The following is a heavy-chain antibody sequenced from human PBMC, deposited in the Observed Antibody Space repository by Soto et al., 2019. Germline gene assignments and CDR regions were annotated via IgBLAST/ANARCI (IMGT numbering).Heavy chain of an antibody. CDR1: VGSISSSSYY. V-gene: IGHV4-39*01. Sequence: SETLYLTGTVSVGSISSSSYYWGWVLQPPGKGLEWIGSIYYIGSTYYNPSLKSRVTISVDTSKNQFSLKLSSVTAADTAVYYCARHSNGDTIFGVVITYGMDVWGQGTTVTVSS. J-gene: IGHJ6*02. CDR2: IYYIGST. CDR3: ARHSNGDTIFGVVITYGMDV. D-gene: IGHD3-3*01.